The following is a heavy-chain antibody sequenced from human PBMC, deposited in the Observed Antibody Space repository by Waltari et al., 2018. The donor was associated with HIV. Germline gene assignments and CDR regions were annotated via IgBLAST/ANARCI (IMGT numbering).Heavy chain of an antibody. CDR1: GYSFTSYW. Sequence: EVQLVQSGAEVKQPGESLKISCKGSGYSFTSYWIGWVRQMPGKGLVWRGMNYPGDSETRYSPSFQGQGTTSAVKSISTAYLQWSRLKASDTAMYYCARPRDVYVEMAFDYWGQGTLVTVSS. CDR3: ARPRDVYVEMAFDY. J-gene: IGHJ4*02. D-gene: IGHD3-16*01. CDR2: NYPGDSET. V-gene: IGHV5-51*03.